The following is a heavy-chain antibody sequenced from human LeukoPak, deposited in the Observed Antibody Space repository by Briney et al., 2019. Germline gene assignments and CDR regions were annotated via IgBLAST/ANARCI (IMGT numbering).Heavy chain of an antibody. V-gene: IGHV3-53*01. CDR1: GFTVSSNY. CDR2: IYSGGST. D-gene: IGHD6-19*01. J-gene: IGHJ4*02. CDR3: ARARGSGWLDFDY. Sequence: GGSLRLSCAASGFTVSSNYMSWVRQAPGKGLEWVSVIYSGGSTYYADSVKGRFTISRDNSKNTLYLQMNSLRAEDTAVYYCARARGSGWLDFDYWGQGTLVTVSS.